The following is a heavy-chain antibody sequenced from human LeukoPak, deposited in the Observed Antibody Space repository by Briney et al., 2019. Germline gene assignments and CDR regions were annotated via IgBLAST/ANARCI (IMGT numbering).Heavy chain of an antibody. CDR1: GGSISSGGYY. CDR2: IYYSGST. Sequence: SETLSLTCTVSGGSISSGGYYWSWIRQHPGKGLEWIGYIYYSGSTYYNPSLKSRVTISVDTSKNQFSLKLSSVTAADTAVYYCATWGTTMIVVVATHFDYWGQGTLVTVSS. CDR3: ATWGTTMIVVVATHFDY. J-gene: IGHJ4*02. V-gene: IGHV4-31*03. D-gene: IGHD3-22*01.